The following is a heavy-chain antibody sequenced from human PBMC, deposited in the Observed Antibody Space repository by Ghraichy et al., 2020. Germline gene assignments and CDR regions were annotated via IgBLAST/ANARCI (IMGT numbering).Heavy chain of an antibody. Sequence: GGSLRLSCTASGFTFNNYARTWVRQAPGKGLEWVSAISGGGDGTNYADSVKGRFTISRDNSKNTLYLQVYSVRAEDTARYYCAKFGAGAYCGVTNCWGWFSPGAPEGLVTVSS. CDR2: ISGGGDGT. V-gene: IGHV3-23*01. D-gene: IGHD2-21*01. CDR3: AKFGAGAYCGVTNCWGWFSP. J-gene: IGHJ5*02. CDR1: GFTFNNYA.